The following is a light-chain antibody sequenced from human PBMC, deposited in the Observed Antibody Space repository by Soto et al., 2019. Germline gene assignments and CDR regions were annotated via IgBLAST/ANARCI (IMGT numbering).Light chain of an antibody. CDR2: EVT. CDR1: SSDVGTYNS. CDR3: SSYAGTHIV. Sequence: QSVLTQPPSASGSPGQSVTISCTGTSSDVGTYNSVSWYQQHPGKAPKLMMYEVTKRPAGVPDRFSGSKSGNTASLTVSGLQAEDEADYYCSSYAGTHIVFGIGTKVTDL. V-gene: IGLV2-8*01. J-gene: IGLJ1*01.